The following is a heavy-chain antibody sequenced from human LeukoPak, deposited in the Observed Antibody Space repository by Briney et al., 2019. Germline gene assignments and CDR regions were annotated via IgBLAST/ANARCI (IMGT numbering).Heavy chain of an antibody. CDR1: GGSISSSSYY. J-gene: IGHJ5*02. CDR3: ARPRYGFAPPRGWFDP. V-gene: IGHV4-39*07. Sequence: SETLSLTCTVSGGSISSSSYYWGWIRQPPGKGLEWIGEINHSGSTNYNPSLKSRVTISVDTSKNQFSLKLSSVTAADTAVYYCARPRYGFAPPRGWFDPWGQGTLVTVSS. D-gene: IGHD5-18*01. CDR2: INHSGST.